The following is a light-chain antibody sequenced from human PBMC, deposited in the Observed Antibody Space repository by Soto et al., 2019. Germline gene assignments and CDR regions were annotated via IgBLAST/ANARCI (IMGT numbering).Light chain of an antibody. V-gene: IGLV1-44*01. J-gene: IGLJ1*01. CDR2: TTN. CDR3: AAWDDSLTGPV. CDR1: SSNIGTSS. Sequence: QSVLTQPHSASGTPGQRVTISCSGSSSNIGTSSVHWFQQLPGTAPKLLTSTTNQRPSGVPERFSGSKSGTSASLAISGLQSEDEADYYCAAWDDSLTGPVFGTRTKVTVL.